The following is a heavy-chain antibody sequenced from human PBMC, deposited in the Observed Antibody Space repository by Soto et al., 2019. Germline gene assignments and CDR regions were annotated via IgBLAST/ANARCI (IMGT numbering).Heavy chain of an antibody. CDR3: ARAAPAHYDSSGYVGS. J-gene: IGHJ4*02. Sequence: GGSLRLSCAASGFTFSSYDMQWVRQATGKGLEWVSAIGTAGDTYYPGSVKGRFTISRENAKNSLYLQVNSLRAGDTSLYYCARAAPAHYDSSGYVGSWGQGTLVTVSS. CDR2: IGTAGDT. V-gene: IGHV3-13*01. D-gene: IGHD3-22*01. CDR1: GFTFSSYD.